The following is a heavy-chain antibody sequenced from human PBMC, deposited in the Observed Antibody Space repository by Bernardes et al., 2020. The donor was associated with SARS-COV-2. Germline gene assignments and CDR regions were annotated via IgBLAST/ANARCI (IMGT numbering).Heavy chain of an antibody. CDR2: ISPYSRAT. CDR3: AIIRFNGFDF. J-gene: IGHJ3*01. Sequence: ASVKVSCRASGYTFIDYYIHWVRQAPGQGLEWMGWISPYSRATDSAQKFQGRVTMTRDTSVSTAYMELSRLRSDDTAVYYCAIIRFNGFDFWGQGTVVTVSS. V-gene: IGHV1-2*02. CDR1: GYTFIDYY.